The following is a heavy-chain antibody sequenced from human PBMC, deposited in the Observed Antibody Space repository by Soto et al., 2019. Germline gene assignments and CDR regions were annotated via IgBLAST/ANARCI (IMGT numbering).Heavy chain of an antibody. V-gene: IGHV1-8*01. CDR3: ARPRSGSYYYGMDV. Sequence: QVQLVQSGAEVKKPGASVKVSCKASGYTFTSHDINWVRQATGQGLEWMGWMNPNSGNTGYAQKFQGRVTMTRNTSIITAYMELSSLRSEDTAVYYCARPRSGSYYYGMDVWGQGTAVTVSS. CDR2: MNPNSGNT. J-gene: IGHJ6*02. CDR1: GYTFTSHD. D-gene: IGHD3-3*01.